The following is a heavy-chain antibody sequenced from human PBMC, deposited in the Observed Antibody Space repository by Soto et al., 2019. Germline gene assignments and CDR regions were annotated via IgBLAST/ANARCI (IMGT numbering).Heavy chain of an antibody. D-gene: IGHD6-19*01. J-gene: IGHJ4*02. V-gene: IGHV3-23*01. CDR1: GFAFDRDA. Sequence: EVQLLESGGCLVQPGGSLRLSCAASGFAFDRDAMSWVRQAPWKGLEWVSAMSGVVESASYADSVKGRFTISRDDSTNTLYLLMNSLRPDDTAVYYCARDQISGLYDNWGQGTLVAVSS. CDR3: ARDQISGLYDN. CDR2: MSGVVESA.